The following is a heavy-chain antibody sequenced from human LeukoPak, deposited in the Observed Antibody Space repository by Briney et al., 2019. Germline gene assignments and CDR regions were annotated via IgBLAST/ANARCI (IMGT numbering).Heavy chain of an antibody. Sequence: SETLSLTCAVYGGSFSGYYWSWIRQPPGKGLEWIGEINHSGSTNHNPSLKSRVTISVDTSKNQFSLKLSSVTAADTAVYYCARRTMTEPDWYFDLWGRGTLVTVSS. V-gene: IGHV4-34*01. CDR1: GGSFSGYY. CDR2: INHSGST. D-gene: IGHD3-22*01. J-gene: IGHJ2*01. CDR3: ARRTMTEPDWYFDL.